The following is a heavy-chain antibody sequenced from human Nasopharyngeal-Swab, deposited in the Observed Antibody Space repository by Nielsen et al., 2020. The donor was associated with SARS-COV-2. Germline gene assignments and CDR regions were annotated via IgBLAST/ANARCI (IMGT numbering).Heavy chain of an antibody. CDR1: GFTFSSYA. V-gene: IGHV3-23*01. CDR2: ISGSGGST. D-gene: IGHD5-12*01. Sequence: GESLKISCAASGFTFSSYAMSWVRQAPGKGLEWVSAISGSGGSTYYADSVKGRFTISRDNSKNTLYLQMNSLRAEDTAVYYCAKGGRGYSGYPFDYWGQGTLVTVSS. CDR3: AKGGRGYSGYPFDY. J-gene: IGHJ4*02.